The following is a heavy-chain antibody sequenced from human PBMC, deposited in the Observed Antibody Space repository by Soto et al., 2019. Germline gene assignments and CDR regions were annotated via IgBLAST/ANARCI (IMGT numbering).Heavy chain of an antibody. CDR3: ARLSVVVPAAMRGFDP. Sequence: QVQLVQSGAEVKKPGASVKVSCKASGYTFTSYGISWERQAPGQGLEWMGWISAYNGNTNYAQKLQGRVTMTTDTSTSTAYMELRSLRSDDTAVYYCARLSVVVPAAMRGFDPWGQGTLVTVSS. D-gene: IGHD2-2*01. J-gene: IGHJ5*02. CDR2: ISAYNGNT. V-gene: IGHV1-18*01. CDR1: GYTFTSYG.